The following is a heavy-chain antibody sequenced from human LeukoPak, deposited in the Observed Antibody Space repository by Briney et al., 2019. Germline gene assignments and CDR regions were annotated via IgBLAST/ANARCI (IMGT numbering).Heavy chain of an antibody. CDR2: ISSSGSTI. J-gene: IGHJ6*02. CDR3: AKDATVTTRYGMDV. Sequence: GGSLRLSCAASGFTFSDYYMSWIRQAPGKGLEWVSYISSSGSTIYYADSVKGRFTISRDNAKNSLYLQMNSLRAEDTALYYCAKDATVTTRYGMDVWGQGTTVTVSS. CDR1: GFTFSDYY. V-gene: IGHV3-11*01. D-gene: IGHD4-17*01.